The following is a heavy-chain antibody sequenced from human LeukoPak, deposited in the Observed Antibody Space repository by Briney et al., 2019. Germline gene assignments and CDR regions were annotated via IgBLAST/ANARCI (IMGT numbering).Heavy chain of an antibody. Sequence: PSETLSLTCTVSGGSISSSSYYWGWIRQPPGKGLEWIGSIYYSGSTYYNLSLKSRVTISVDTSKNQFSLKLSSVTAADTAVYYCASESGHDARDGYNLYDFDYWGQGTLVTVSS. D-gene: IGHD5-24*01. J-gene: IGHJ4*02. CDR2: IYYSGST. CDR3: ASESGHDARDGYNLYDFDY. CDR1: GGSISSSSYY. V-gene: IGHV4-39*07.